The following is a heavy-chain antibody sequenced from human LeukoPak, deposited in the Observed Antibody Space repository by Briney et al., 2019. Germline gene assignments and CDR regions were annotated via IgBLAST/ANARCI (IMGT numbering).Heavy chain of an antibody. D-gene: IGHD5-18*01. V-gene: IGHV4-59*01. CDR3: ARGFGYSYGYSFDY. CDR2: IDYSGST. Sequence: SETLSLTCTVPGGSISSYYWSWIRQPPGKGLEWIGYIDYSGSTNYNPSLKSRVTISVDTSKNQFSLKLSSVAAADTAVYYCARGFGYSYGYSFDYWGQGTLVTVSS. CDR1: GGSISSYY. J-gene: IGHJ4*02.